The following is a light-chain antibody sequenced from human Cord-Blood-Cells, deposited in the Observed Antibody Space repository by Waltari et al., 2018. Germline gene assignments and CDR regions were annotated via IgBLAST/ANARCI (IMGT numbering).Light chain of an antibody. V-gene: IGLV2-11*01. CDR2: GVS. CDR1: SSDVGGYNY. CDR3: CSYAGSYTWV. Sequence: QSALTQPRSVSGSPGQSVTISCTGTSSDVGGYNYGSWYQQHPGKAPKPMIYGVSKRPSGVPDRFSGSKSGNPASLTISGLQAEDEADYYCCSYAGSYTWVFGGGTKLTVL. J-gene: IGLJ3*02.